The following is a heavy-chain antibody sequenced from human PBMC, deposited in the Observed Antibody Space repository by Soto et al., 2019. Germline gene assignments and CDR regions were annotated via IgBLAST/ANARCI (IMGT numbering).Heavy chain of an antibody. V-gene: IGHV3-7*01. CDR2: IKQDGSEK. CDR3: VKRYSSSWGPFDY. CDR1: GFTLSSYW. Sequence: PGGSLRLSCAASGFTLSSYWMSWVRQAPGKGLEWVANIKQDGSEKYYVDSVKGRFTISRDNAKNSLYLQMNSLRAEDTAVYYCVKRYSSSWGPFDYWGQGTLVTVSS. J-gene: IGHJ4*02. D-gene: IGHD6-13*01.